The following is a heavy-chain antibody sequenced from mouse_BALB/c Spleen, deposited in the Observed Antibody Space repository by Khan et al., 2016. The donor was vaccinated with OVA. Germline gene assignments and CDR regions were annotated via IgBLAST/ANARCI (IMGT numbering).Heavy chain of an antibody. CDR3: ARRGYDYGRGALFAY. Sequence: VELVESGPGLVQPSQSLSITCTVSGFSLTNYSVHWVRQSPGKGLEWLGVIWSGGSTDYNAAFISRLTIRKDNSRSQVFFKMNSLQPNDTAIYYCARRGYDYGRGALFAYWGQGTLVTVSA. CDR2: IWSGGST. CDR1: GFSLTNYS. V-gene: IGHV2-2*02. J-gene: IGHJ3*01. D-gene: IGHD2-4*01.